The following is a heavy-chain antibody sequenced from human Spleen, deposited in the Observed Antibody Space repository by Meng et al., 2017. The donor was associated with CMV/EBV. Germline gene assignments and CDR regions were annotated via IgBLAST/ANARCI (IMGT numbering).Heavy chain of an antibody. J-gene: IGHJ5*02. Sequence: CRVSGASIDNDDYYWNWIRQPPGKGLEWIGYIYYSGAANYNPSLRSRLSMSIDTSKNQFSLNLTSVTAADTAVYYCARGFRLNWFDPWGQGTLVTVSS. CDR3: ARGFRLNWFDP. D-gene: IGHD3-10*01. V-gene: IGHV4-30-4*08. CDR1: GASIDNDDYY. CDR2: IYYSGAA.